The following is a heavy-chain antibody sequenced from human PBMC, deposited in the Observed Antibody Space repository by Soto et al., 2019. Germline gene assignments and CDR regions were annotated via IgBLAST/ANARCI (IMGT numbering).Heavy chain of an antibody. CDR1: GGSISSSNW. CDR3: ARGAMWPPRATVTMVD. CDR2: IYHSGST. D-gene: IGHD4-17*01. Sequence: QVQLQELGSGQVKPSGTLYLTCAVSGGSISSSNWWSWVRQHPGKGLEGIGEIYHSGSTNYNPSLKSRVTISVDKSKNQFSLKLSSVTAADTAVYYCARGAMWPPRATVTMVDWGQGTLVTVSS. V-gene: IGHV4-4*02. J-gene: IGHJ4*02.